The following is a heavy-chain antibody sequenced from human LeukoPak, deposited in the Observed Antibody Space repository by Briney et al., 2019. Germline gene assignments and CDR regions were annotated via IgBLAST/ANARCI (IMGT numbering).Heavy chain of an antibody. D-gene: IGHD3-22*01. Sequence: SETLSLTCAVSGGSISSSNWWSWVRQPPGKGLEWIGEIYHSGSTNYNPSLKSRVTISVDKSKNQFSLKLSSVTAADTAVYYCARDTYYYDSSGYSFDYWGQGTLVTVSS. J-gene: IGHJ4*02. CDR3: ARDTYYYDSSGYSFDY. CDR1: GGSISSSNW. V-gene: IGHV4-4*02. CDR2: IYHSGST.